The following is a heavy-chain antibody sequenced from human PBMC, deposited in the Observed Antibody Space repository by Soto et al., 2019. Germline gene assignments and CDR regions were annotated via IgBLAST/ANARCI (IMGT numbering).Heavy chain of an antibody. D-gene: IGHD3-22*01. Sequence: GGSLRLSCAASGFTFSNAWMNWVRQAPGKGLEWVGRIKSKTDGGTTDYAAPVKGRFTISREDSKNTLYLQMNSLKTEDTAVYYCTTDRAPEPLYDSSGYIPSDWGQGTLVTVSS. J-gene: IGHJ4*02. V-gene: IGHV3-15*07. CDR2: IKSKTDGGTT. CDR3: TTDRAPEPLYDSSGYIPSD. CDR1: GFTFSNAW.